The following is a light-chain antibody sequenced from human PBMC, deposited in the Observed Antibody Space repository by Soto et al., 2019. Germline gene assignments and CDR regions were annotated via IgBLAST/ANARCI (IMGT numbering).Light chain of an antibody. V-gene: IGLV2-8*01. CDR3: SSYAGSSNV. CDR2: EVN. Sequence: QSVPTQPPSASGSPGQSVAISCTGTSSDVGGYNYVSWYQQHPGKAPKLMIYEVNKRPSGVPDRFSGSKPGNTASLTVPGLQAEDEAEYYCSSYAGSSNVFGSGTKVTVL. CDR1: SSDVGGYNY. J-gene: IGLJ1*01.